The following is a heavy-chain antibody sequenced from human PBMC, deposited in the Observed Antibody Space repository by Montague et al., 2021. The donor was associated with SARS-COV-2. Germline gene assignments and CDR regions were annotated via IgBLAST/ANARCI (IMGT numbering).Heavy chain of an antibody. D-gene: IGHD6-13*01. V-gene: IGHV4-31*03. CDR1: GGSISSGGYY. CDR3: ARSESPSYSSSPFDY. CDR2: IYYSGST. J-gene: IGHJ4*02. Sequence: TLSLTCIVSGGSISSGGYYWSWIRQHPGKGLEWIGYIYYSGSTYYNPSLKSRLSVSLDTSKNHFSLRLSSVTAADTAVYYCARSESPSYSSSPFDYWGQGTLVTVSS.